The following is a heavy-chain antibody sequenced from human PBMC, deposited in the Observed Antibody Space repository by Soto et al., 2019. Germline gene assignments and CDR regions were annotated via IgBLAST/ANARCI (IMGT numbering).Heavy chain of an antibody. Sequence: EVQLVESGGGLVQPGGSLRLSCAASGFTFSSYWMQWGRQAPGKGLVWVSRINSDGSGTTYADSVKGRFTISRDNAKNTLYLQRNCLRVEYTAVYYWASGAYFAGDCSFPWGQGTLVTFSS. CDR1: GFTFSSYW. D-gene: IGHD2-21*02. V-gene: IGHV3-74*01. CDR3: ASGAYFAGDCSFP. CDR2: INSDGSGT. J-gene: IGHJ5*02.